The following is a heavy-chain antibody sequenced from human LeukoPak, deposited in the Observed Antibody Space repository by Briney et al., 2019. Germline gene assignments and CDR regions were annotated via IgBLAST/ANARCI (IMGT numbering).Heavy chain of an antibody. CDR3: ARHRREYCSSTSCSHSFDY. CDR2: IYHSGST. D-gene: IGHD2-2*01. Sequence: PSETLSLTCAVSGYSISSGYCWGWIRQPLGKGLEWIGSIYHSGSTFYNPSLKSRVTISVDTSKNQFSLKLSSLTAADTAVYYCARHRREYCSSTSCSHSFDYWGQGTLVTVSS. J-gene: IGHJ4*02. CDR1: GYSISSGYC. V-gene: IGHV4-38-2*01.